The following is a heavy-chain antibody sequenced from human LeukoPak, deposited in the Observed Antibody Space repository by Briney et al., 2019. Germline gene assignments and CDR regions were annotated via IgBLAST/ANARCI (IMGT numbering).Heavy chain of an antibody. CDR3: AREGYYYDSSGYYSADAFDI. CDR1: GGSISSGSYY. V-gene: IGHV4-61*02. D-gene: IGHD3-22*01. J-gene: IGHJ3*02. Sequence: SQTLSLTCTVPGGSISSGSYYWSWIRQPAGTGLEWIGRLYASGSTNYNPSLKSRVTISVDTSKNQFSLKLSSVTAADTAVYYCAREGYYYDSSGYYSADAFDISGQGTMVTVSS. CDR2: LYASGST.